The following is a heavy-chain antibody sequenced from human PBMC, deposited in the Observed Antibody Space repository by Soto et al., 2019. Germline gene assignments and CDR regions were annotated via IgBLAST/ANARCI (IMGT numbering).Heavy chain of an antibody. D-gene: IGHD3-22*01. V-gene: IGHV3-23*01. CDR2: ISGSGGST. Sequence: GGSLRLSCASSGFTCSSYVMNWVRQAPGKGLEWVSTISGSGGSTYYADSVKGRFTISRDNSKNTLYLQMNSLRAEDTAVYYCARSRYYYDSSGYYSPPPYYFDYWGQGTLVTVSS. CDR3: ARSRYYYDSSGYYSPPPYYFDY. J-gene: IGHJ4*02. CDR1: GFTCSSYV.